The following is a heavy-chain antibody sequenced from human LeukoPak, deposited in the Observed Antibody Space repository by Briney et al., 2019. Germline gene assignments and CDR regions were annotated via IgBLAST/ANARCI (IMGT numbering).Heavy chain of an antibody. D-gene: IGHD3-10*01. CDR2: IHPGDSDT. Sequence: GESLKISCKGSGYSFISYWIGWVRQTPGKGLEWMGIIHPGDSDTRYSPSFQGQVTISADKSISTAYLQWSSLKASDTAMYYCASPGRSYYGSGSYTNWGQGTLVTVSP. CDR1: GYSFISYW. CDR3: ASPGRSYYGSGSYTN. V-gene: IGHV5-51*01. J-gene: IGHJ4*02.